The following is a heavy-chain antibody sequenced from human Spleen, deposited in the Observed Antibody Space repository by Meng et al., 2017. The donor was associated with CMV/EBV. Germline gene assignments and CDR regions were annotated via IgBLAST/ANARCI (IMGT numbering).Heavy chain of an antibody. Sequence: HLQHSGPRPLKPPPTLTLTCSISWDSVSNNMAASTGIRQPPSRVLEFLGRTYYRSKWYNEYAVSVEGRITINPDTSKNQFSLKLSSVTAADTAVYYCARTAGYYGSGSYWGYWGQGTLVTVSS. CDR1: WDSVSNNMAA. CDR2: TYYRSKWYN. D-gene: IGHD3-10*01. V-gene: IGHV6-1*01. CDR3: ARTAGYYGSGSYWGY. J-gene: IGHJ4*02.